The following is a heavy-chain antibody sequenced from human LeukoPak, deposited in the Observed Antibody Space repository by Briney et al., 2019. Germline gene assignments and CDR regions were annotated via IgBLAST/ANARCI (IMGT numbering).Heavy chain of an antibody. CDR2: ISYDGSNK. J-gene: IGHJ4*02. CDR3: AKGPEAYVWGSYRDY. D-gene: IGHD3-16*02. CDR1: GFTFSSYG. V-gene: IGHV3-30*18. Sequence: GRSLRLSCAASGFTFSSYGMHWVRQAPGKGLEWVAVISYDGSNKYYADSVKGRFTISRDNSKNTLYLQMNSLRAEDTAVYYCAKGPEAYVWGSYRDYWGQGTLVTVSS.